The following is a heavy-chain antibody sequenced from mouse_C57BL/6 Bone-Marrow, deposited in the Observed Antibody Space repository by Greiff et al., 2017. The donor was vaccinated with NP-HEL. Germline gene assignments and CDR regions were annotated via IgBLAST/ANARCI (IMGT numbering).Heavy chain of an antibody. CDR2: IDPNSGGT. CDR1: GYTFTSYL. V-gene: IGHV1-72*01. J-gene: IGHJ2*01. Sequence: VQLQQPGAELVKPGASVKLSCKASGYTFTSYLMHWVKQRPGRGLEWIGRIDPNSGGTKYNEKFKSKATLTVDKSTSTAYMQLNSLTTEDSAVYCCAKYYYGSSSFDDWCGGSTLAAAS. CDR3: AKYYYGSSSFDD. D-gene: IGHD1-1*01.